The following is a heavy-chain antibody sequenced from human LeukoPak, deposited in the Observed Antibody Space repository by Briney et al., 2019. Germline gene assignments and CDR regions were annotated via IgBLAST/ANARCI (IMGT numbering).Heavy chain of an antibody. J-gene: IGHJ3*01. CDR1: GYSFTSYW. CDR2: IDPSDSYT. Sequence: GESLKISCKGSGYSFTSYWITWVRRMPGKGLEWMGRIDPSDSYTNYSPSFQGHVTISADKSISSAYLQWSSLNASDTAMYYCARSGLTTFDLWGQGTMVTVSS. V-gene: IGHV5-10-1*01. CDR3: ARSGLTTFDL. D-gene: IGHD1-14*01.